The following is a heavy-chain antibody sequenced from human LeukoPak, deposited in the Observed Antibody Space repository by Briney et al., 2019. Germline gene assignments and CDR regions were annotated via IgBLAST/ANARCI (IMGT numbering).Heavy chain of an antibody. J-gene: IGHJ5*02. Sequence: TSETLSLTCGVYGGSFSGYYWTWIRQPPGKGLQWIGQINHSGSTNYNPSPKSRVTISVDTSKSQFSLKLSSVTAADTAMYYCARQAYYDFWSGYLWGQGTLVTVSS. CDR1: GGSFSGYY. CDR2: INHSGST. V-gene: IGHV4-34*01. CDR3: ARQAYYDFWSGYL. D-gene: IGHD3-3*01.